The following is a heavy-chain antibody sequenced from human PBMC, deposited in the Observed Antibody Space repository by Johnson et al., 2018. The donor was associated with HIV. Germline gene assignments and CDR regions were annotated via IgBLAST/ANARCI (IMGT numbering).Heavy chain of an antibody. CDR1: GFTFSDSY. D-gene: IGHD2-8*02. Sequence: QVQLVESGGGWVKPGGSLSLSCAASGFTFSDSYMNWIRQAPGKGLEWVSYISGSDGAIWYADSVKGRFTISRDNSKNTLYLQMNSLRAEDTAVYYCAKDPIVLVVYAISAFDIWGQGTMVTVSS. J-gene: IGHJ3*02. CDR3: AKDPIVLVVYAISAFDI. V-gene: IGHV3-11*01. CDR2: ISGSDGAI.